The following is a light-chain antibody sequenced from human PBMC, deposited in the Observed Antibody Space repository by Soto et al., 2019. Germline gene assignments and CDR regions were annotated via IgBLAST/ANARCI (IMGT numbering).Light chain of an antibody. CDR1: QSVSSSY. V-gene: IGKV3-20*01. CDR2: GAS. CDR3: QHYGSSFT. Sequence: EIVLTQSPGTLSLSPGERATLSCSASQSVSSSYLAWYQQKPGQAPRLLIYGASSRATGIPDRFSGSGSGTDFTLTISRLEPEDFALYYCQHYGSSFTCGPGTKGDIK. J-gene: IGKJ3*01.